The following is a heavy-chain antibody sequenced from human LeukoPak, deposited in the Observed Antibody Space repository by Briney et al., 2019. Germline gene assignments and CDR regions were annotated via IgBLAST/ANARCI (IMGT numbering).Heavy chain of an antibody. CDR1: GGSINSTNW. V-gene: IGHV4-4*02. D-gene: IGHD6-13*01. Sequence: SGTLSLTCAVSGGSINSTNWWSWVRQPPGKGLEWIGEMYQSGNTRYNPSLKSRVTMSADKSKNQFSLKVSSVTAADTAVYYCASGDTNNWYAVFDYWGQGTLVTVSS. CDR2: MYQSGNT. J-gene: IGHJ4*02. CDR3: ASGDTNNWYAVFDY.